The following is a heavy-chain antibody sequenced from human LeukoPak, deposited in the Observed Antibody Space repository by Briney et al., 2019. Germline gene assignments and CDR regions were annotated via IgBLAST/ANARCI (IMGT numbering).Heavy chain of an antibody. D-gene: IGHD3-10*01. Sequence: GGSLRLSCAASGFTVSSKYMSWVRQAPGNGLEWVSLISGGGSTYYADSVKGRFTISGDNSKNALYLQMNSLRAEDTAVYYCARVPGAYYDAFDIWGQGTMVSVSS. CDR3: ARVPGAYYDAFDI. CDR2: ISGGGST. CDR1: GFTVSSKY. V-gene: IGHV3-66*01. J-gene: IGHJ3*02.